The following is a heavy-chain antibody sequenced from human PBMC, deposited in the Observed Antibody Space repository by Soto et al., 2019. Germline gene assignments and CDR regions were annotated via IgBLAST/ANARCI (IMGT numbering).Heavy chain of an antibody. J-gene: IGHJ3*02. CDR1: GFTFSSYA. D-gene: IGHD4-17*01. Sequence: GGSLRLSCAASGFTFSSYAMHWVRQAPGKGLEWVAVISYDGSNKYYADSVKGRFTISRDNSKNTLYLQMNSLRAEDTAVYYCGRGSYGNAFDSWGRGRMVSV. CDR3: GRGSYGNAFDS. V-gene: IGHV3-30-3*01. CDR2: ISYDGSNK.